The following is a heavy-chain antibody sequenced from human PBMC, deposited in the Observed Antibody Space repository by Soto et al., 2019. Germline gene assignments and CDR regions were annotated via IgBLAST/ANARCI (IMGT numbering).Heavy chain of an antibody. CDR1: GGTFSSYA. D-gene: IGHD3-10*01. V-gene: IGHV1-69*13. CDR2: IIPIFGTA. CDR3: ARGGGGYYYGSGSYNAFDI. Sequence: SVKVSCKASGGTFSSYAISWVRQAPGQGFEWMGGIIPIFGTANYAQKFQGRVTITADESTSTAYMELSSLRSEDTAVYYCARGGGGYYYGSGSYNAFDIWGQGTMVTVSS. J-gene: IGHJ3*02.